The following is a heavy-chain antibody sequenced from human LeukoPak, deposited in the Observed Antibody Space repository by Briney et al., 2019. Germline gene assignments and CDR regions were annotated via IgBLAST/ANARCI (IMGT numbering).Heavy chain of an antibody. CDR2: ISGSGSGT. CDR3: AKEMTYYYDMDV. J-gene: IGHJ6*02. Sequence: AGGSLRLSCAASEFTFSSYAMSWVRQAREKGLEWVSAISGSGSGTYYADSVKGRFTISRDNSKNTLYLQMNSLRAEDTAVYYCAKEMTYYYDMDVWGQGTTVTVSS. CDR1: EFTFSSYA. V-gene: IGHV3-23*01.